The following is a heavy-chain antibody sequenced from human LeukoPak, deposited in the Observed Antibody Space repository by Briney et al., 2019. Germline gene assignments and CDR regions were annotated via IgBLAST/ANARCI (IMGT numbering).Heavy chain of an antibody. CDR3: ARGLAAAGIMDAEYFQH. V-gene: IGHV4-61*02. D-gene: IGHD6-13*01. CDR1: GGSISCGSYY. CDR2: IYTSGST. Sequence: SETLSLTCTVSGGSISCGSYYWSWIRQPAGKGLEWFGRIYTSGSTNYNPSLKSRVTISVDTSKNQFSLKLSSVTAADTAVYYCARGLAAAGIMDAEYFQHWGQGTLVTVSS. J-gene: IGHJ1*01.